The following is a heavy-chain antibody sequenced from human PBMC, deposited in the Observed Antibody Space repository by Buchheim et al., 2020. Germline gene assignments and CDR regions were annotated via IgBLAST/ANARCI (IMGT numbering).Heavy chain of an antibody. V-gene: IGHV3-30*18. J-gene: IGHJ6*02. D-gene: IGHD2-8*01. CDR3: AKASGDSDCTNGVCYLGGMDV. CDR1: GFTFSSYG. CDR2: ISYDGSNK. Sequence: QVQLVESGGGVVQPGRSLRLSCAASGFTFSSYGMHWVRQAPGKGLEWVAVISYDGSNKYYADSVKGRFTISRDNSKNTLYLQMNSLRAEDTAVYYCAKASGDSDCTNGVCYLGGMDVWGQGTT.